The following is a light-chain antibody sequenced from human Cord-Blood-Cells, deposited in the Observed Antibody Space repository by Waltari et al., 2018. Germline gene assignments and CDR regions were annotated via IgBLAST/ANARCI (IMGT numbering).Light chain of an antibody. Sequence: IQLTQSPSSLSASVGDRVTITCRASQGISSYLAWYQQKPGKAPKLLIYAASTLQSGVPARFSGSRSGTDVTLTISGLQPEDVASYYCQQLNSYPLTFGGRTKVEIK. CDR1: QGISSY. V-gene: IGKV1-9*01. J-gene: IGKJ4*01. CDR3: QQLNSYPLT. CDR2: AAS.